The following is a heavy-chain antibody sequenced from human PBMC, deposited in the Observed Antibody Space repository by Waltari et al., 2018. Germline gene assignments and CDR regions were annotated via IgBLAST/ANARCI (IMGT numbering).Heavy chain of an antibody. V-gene: IGHV1-69*04. CDR2: IIPILGIA. CDR3: ARGTGYSGYDPPLGIYLDY. Sequence: QVQLVQSGAEVKKPGSSVKVSCKASGGTFSSYAISWVRQAPGQGLEWMGGIIPILGIANYAQKFQGRVTIPADESTSTAYMERSSLRSEDTAVYYCARGTGYSGYDPPLGIYLDYWGQGTLVTVSS. CDR1: GGTFSSYA. D-gene: IGHD5-12*01. J-gene: IGHJ4*02.